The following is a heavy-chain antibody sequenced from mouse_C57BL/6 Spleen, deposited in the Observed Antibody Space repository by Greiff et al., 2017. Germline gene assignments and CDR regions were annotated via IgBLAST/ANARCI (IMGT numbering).Heavy chain of an antibody. D-gene: IGHD1-1*01. CDR1: GFTFSDYG. CDR3: AREHYYGPAWFAY. V-gene: IGHV5-17*01. J-gene: IGHJ3*01. CDR2: ISSGSSTI. Sequence: EVHLVESGGGLVKPGGSLKLSCAASGFTFSDYGMHWVRQAPEKGLEWVAYISSGSSTIYYADTVKGRFTISRDNAKNTLFLQMTSLRSEDTAMYYCAREHYYGPAWFAYWGQGTLVTVSA.